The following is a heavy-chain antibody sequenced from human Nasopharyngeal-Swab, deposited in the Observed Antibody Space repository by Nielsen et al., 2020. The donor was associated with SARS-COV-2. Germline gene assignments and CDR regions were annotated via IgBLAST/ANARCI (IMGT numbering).Heavy chain of an antibody. D-gene: IGHD2-2*01. CDR3: ARDGRNGYCSSTSCYFVYYFDY. V-gene: IGHV4-39*07. Sequence: WIRQPPGKGLEWIGSIYYSGSTYYNPSLKSRVTISVDTSKNQFSLKLSSVTAADTAVYYCARDGRNGYCSSTSCYFVYYFDYWGQGTLVTVSS. J-gene: IGHJ4*02. CDR2: IYYSGST.